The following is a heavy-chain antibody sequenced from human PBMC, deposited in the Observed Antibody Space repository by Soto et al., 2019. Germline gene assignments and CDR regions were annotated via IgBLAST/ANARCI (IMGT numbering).Heavy chain of an antibody. V-gene: IGHV3-9*01. Sequence: EVQLVESGGGLVQPGRSLRLSCAASGFTFDDYAMHWVRQAPGKGLEWVSGISWNSANIAYADSVKGRFTISRDNAKNSLYLEMNSLRLDDTAVYYCAKVQDYGGNSNVWGQGTMVTVS. CDR3: AKVQDYGGNSNV. D-gene: IGHD4-17*01. CDR2: ISWNSANI. J-gene: IGHJ6*02. CDR1: GFTFDDYA.